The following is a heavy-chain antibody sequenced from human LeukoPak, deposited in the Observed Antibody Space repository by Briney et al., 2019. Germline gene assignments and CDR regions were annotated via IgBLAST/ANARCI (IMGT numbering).Heavy chain of an antibody. J-gene: IGHJ4*02. D-gene: IGHD1-26*01. CDR2: INPNSGGT. CDR1: GYTFTGYY. Sequence: ASVKVSCKASGYTFTGYYMHWVRQAPGQGLEWTGWINPNSGGTNYARKFQGRVTMTRDTSISTAYMELSRLRSDDTAVYYCARIIGKWELRDYWGQGTLVTVSS. V-gene: IGHV1-2*02. CDR3: ARIIGKWELRDY.